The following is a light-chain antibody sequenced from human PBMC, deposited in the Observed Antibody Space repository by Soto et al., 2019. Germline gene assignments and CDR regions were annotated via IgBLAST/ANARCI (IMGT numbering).Light chain of an antibody. V-gene: IGLV1-40*01. Sequence: QSALTQPPSVSGAPGQRVTISCTGSSSNIGAGYDVHWYQQLPGTAPKLLIYGNSNRPSGVPDRFSGSKSGTSVSLAITGLQAEDEADYYCQSYDSSLSGPYVFGTGTKVTVL. CDR2: GNS. CDR3: QSYDSSLSGPYV. CDR1: SSNIGAGYD. J-gene: IGLJ1*01.